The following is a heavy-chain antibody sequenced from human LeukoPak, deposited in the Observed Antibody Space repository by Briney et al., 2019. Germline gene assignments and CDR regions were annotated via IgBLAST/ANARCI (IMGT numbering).Heavy chain of an antibody. D-gene: IGHD2-21*02. CDR3: ARGGLYCGGDCYVDY. J-gene: IGHJ4*02. CDR1: GGSFSPYY. CDR2: INHSGST. V-gene: IGHV4-34*01. Sequence: SETLSLTCAVYGGSFSPYYWSWIPQPPGKGLEWIGEINHSGSTNYNRPLKSRVTISVDTSKNQFSLRLSSVTAADTAVYYCARGGLYCGGDCYVDYWGQGTLVTVSS.